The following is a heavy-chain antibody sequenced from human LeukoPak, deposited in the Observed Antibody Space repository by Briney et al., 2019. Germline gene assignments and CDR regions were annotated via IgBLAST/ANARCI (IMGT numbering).Heavy chain of an antibody. CDR2: INPNSGGT. D-gene: IGHD5-12*01. CDR3: ARALPDGDPAATTPDH. J-gene: IGHJ4*02. CDR1: GYTFTGYY. Sequence: ASVKVSCKASGYTFTGYYMHWVRQAPGQGLEWMGWINPNSGGTNYAQKFQGRVTMTRDTSISTSYMELSRLRSDDTAVYYCARALPDGDPAATTPDHWGQGTLVTVSS. V-gene: IGHV1-2*02.